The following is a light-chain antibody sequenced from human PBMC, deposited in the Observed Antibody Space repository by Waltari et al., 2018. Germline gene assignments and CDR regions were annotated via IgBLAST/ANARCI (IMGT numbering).Light chain of an antibody. V-gene: IGLV2-23*01. CDR3: CAHAGGGTHYA. Sequence: QSALTQPASVSGSPGQSITLSCTGTSSDVGSSNRFSWYQQHPGKGPKILIYEGTQRLSGVSDRFSGSKSGNTASLTLSGLQPEDEADYYCCAHAGGGTHYAFGTGTKVTVL. CDR1: SSDVGSSNR. J-gene: IGLJ1*01. CDR2: EGT.